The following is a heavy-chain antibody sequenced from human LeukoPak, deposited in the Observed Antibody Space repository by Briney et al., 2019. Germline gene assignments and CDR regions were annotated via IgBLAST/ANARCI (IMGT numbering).Heavy chain of an antibody. CDR2: FDPEGGET. V-gene: IGHV1-24*01. CDR1: GYTLIELS. J-gene: IGHJ5*02. CDR3: ATDLGRVETYITIGLDP. Sequence: GASVKVSCKVSGYTLIELSMHWVRQAPGKGLEWMGGFDPEGGETIYAQKFQGRVTMTEDTSTDKAYMELSSLRSEDTAVYYCATDLGRVETYITIGLDPWGQGTLVTVSS. D-gene: IGHD3-10*01.